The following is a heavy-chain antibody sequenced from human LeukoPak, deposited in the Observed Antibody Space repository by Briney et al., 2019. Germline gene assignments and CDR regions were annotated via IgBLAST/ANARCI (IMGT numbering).Heavy chain of an antibody. CDR3: ARALTAIDY. CDR1: GGSISSGSYY. Sequence: PSQTLSLTCTVSGGSISSGSYYWSWIRQPPGKGLEWIGYIYYSGSTNYNPSLKSRVTISVDTSKNQFSLKLSSVTAADTAVYYCARALTAIDYWGQGTLVTVSS. CDR2: IYYSGST. V-gene: IGHV4-61*01. J-gene: IGHJ4*02.